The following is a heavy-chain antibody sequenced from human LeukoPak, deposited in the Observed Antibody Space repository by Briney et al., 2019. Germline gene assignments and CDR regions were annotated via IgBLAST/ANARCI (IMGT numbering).Heavy chain of an antibody. CDR1: GDSISSNEW. D-gene: IGHD6-19*01. CDR2: VFHSGGT. J-gene: IGHJ4*02. Sequence: SGTLSLTCSVSGDSISSNEWWSWVRQPPGQGLEWIGEVFHSGGTNYSPSLKSRVTISIDKSKNQFSLEVTSVTAADTAIYYCARDLAVAGTNYFDFWGQGVLVTVSS. V-gene: IGHV4-4*02. CDR3: ARDLAVAGTNYFDF.